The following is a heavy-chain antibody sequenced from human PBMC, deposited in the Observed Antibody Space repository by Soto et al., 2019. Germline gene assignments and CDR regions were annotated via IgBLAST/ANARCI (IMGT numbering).Heavy chain of an antibody. CDR2: FYNGGTT. J-gene: IGHJ4*02. Sequence: SETLSLTCTFSGCSISTYYWIWIRQPPGKGLEWIGVFYNGGTTNYSPSLKSRVTISVDTSKNQFSLKLNSVTAADTAVYYCARDGSERPATYWGQGILVTVSS. CDR1: GCSISTYY. V-gene: IGHV4-59*01. D-gene: IGHD3-10*01. CDR3: ARDGSERPATY.